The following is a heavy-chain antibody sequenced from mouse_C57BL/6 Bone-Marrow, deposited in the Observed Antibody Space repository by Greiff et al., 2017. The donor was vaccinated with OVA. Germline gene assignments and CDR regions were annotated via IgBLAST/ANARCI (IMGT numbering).Heavy chain of an antibody. CDR3: ARRGSDGPTDY. J-gene: IGHJ2*01. D-gene: IGHD2-3*01. Sequence: VQLQQSGAELARPGASVKLSCKASGYTFTSYGISWVKQRTGQGLEWIGEIYPRSGNIYYNEKFKGQATLTADKSSSTAYMELRSLTSEDSAVYVCARRGSDGPTDYWGQGTTLTVSA. V-gene: IGHV1-81*01. CDR1: GYTFTSYG. CDR2: IYPRSGNI.